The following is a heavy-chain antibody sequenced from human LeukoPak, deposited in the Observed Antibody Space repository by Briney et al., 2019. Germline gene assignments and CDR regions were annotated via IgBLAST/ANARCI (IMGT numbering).Heavy chain of an antibody. CDR1: GDSISSYY. CDR2: IYYSGST. CDR3: ATTNFDYYGSGRPYYGMDV. D-gene: IGHD3-10*01. J-gene: IGHJ6*02. Sequence: SETLSLNCTVSGDSISSYYWSWIRQPPGKGLEWVGYIYYSGSTNYNPSLKSRVTISVDTSKNQFSLKLSSVTAADTAVYYCATTNFDYYGSGRPYYGMDVWGQGTTVTVSS. V-gene: IGHV4-59*08.